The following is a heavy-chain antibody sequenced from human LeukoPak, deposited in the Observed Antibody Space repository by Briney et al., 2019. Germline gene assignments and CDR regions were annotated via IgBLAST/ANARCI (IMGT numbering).Heavy chain of an antibody. CDR3: ASSPTYYYYYGMDV. J-gene: IGHJ6*02. V-gene: IGHV1-18*01. Sequence: GASVKVSCKASGGTFSSYAISWVRQAPGQGLEWMGWISAYNGNTNYAQKLQGRVTMTTDTSTSTAYMELRSLRSDDTAVYYCASSPTYYYYYGMDVWGQGATVTVSS. CDR1: GGTFSSYA. CDR2: ISAYNGNT.